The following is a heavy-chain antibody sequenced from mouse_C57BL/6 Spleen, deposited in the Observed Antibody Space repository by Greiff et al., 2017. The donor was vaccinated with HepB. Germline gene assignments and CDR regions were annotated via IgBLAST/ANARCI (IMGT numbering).Heavy chain of an antibody. CDR1: GYAFTNYL. D-gene: IGHD1-1*01. V-gene: IGHV1-54*01. CDR3: ARFTTVAYYAMDY. CDR2: INPGSGGT. J-gene: IGHJ4*01. Sequence: QVQLQQSGAELVRPGTSVKVSCKASGYAFTNYLIEWVKQRPGQGLEWIGVINPGSGGTNYNEKFKGKATLTADKSSSTAYMQLSSLTSEDSAVYFCARFTTVAYYAMDYWGQGTSVTVSS.